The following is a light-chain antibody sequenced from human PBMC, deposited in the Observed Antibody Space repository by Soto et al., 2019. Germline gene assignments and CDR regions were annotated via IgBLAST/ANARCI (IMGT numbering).Light chain of an antibody. J-gene: IGKJ2*01. CDR2: DTS. Sequence: EIVLTQSPATLSLSPGERVTLSCRASQSVSSYLAWYQQKPGQAPKLLIYDTSNRATGIPARFSGSGSGTDFSLTISGLEPGDFAIYYCQLRSNWPPRYTFGQGTKLEIK. CDR1: QSVSSY. V-gene: IGKV3-11*01. CDR3: QLRSNWPPRYT.